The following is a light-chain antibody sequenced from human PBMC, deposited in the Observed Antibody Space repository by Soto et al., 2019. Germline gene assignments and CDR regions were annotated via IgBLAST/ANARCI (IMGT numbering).Light chain of an antibody. CDR2: DAS. J-gene: IGKJ4*01. V-gene: IGKV3-11*01. CDR1: QSVSSY. CDR3: QQRRNWRST. Sequence: EIVLTQSPATLSLSPGERATLSCRASQSVSSYLAWYQQKPGQAPRLLIYDASSRATGIPARFSGSGSGTGFTLTITSLEPEDFGVYYCQQRRNWRSTFGGGTKVDI.